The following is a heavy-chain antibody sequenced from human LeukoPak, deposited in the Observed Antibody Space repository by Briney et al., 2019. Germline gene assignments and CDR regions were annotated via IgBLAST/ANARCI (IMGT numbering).Heavy chain of an antibody. CDR1: GFTFSSYG. J-gene: IGHJ4*02. V-gene: IGHV3-30*02. CDR2: IRYDGSNK. D-gene: IGHD6-13*01. CDR3: AKWRIAAAGTGDY. Sequence: PGGSLRLSCAASGFTFSSYGMHWVRQAPGKGLEWVAFIRYDGSNKYYADSVKGRFTISRDNSKNTLYLQMNSLRAEDTAVYYCAKWRIAAAGTGDYWGQGTLVTVSS.